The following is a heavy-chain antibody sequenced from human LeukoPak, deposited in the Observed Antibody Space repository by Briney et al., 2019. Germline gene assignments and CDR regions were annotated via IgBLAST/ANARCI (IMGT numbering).Heavy chain of an antibody. J-gene: IGHJ6*02. CDR1: GDSISSYY. Sequence: PSETLSLTCTVSGDSISSYYWSWIRQPPGKGLEWIGYIYYSGSTDYNPSLKSRATISVDTSKNQFSLKLSSVTAADTAVYYCARHGPLYEYFYYNMDVWGQGTTVTVSS. CDR2: IYYSGST. D-gene: IGHD5/OR15-5a*01. V-gene: IGHV4-59*08. CDR3: ARHGPLYEYFYYNMDV.